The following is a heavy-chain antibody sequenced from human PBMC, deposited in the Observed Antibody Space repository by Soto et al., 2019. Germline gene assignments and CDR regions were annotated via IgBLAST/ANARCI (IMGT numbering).Heavy chain of an antibody. D-gene: IGHD3-10*01. V-gene: IGHV3-30-3*01. J-gene: IGHJ6*02. CDR1: GFTFSSYA. Sequence: PGGSLRLSCAASGFTFSSYAMHWVRQAPGKGLEWVAVISYDGSNKYYADPVKGRFTISRDNSKNTLYLQMNSLRAEDTAVYYCARVFRFGAIPHYSYGMDVWGQRTTVTVSS. CDR3: ARVFRFGAIPHYSYGMDV. CDR2: ISYDGSNK.